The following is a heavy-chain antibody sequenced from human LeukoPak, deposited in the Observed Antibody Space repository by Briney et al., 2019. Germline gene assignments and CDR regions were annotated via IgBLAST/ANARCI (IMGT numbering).Heavy chain of an antibody. CDR3: ARGATMVRGVIAY. D-gene: IGHD3-10*01. CDR1: GFTFSSYW. CDR2: IKQDGSEK. V-gene: IGHV3-7*01. J-gene: IGHJ4*02. Sequence: GSLRLSCAASGFTFSSYWMSWVRPAPGKGLEWVANIKQDGSEKYYVDSVKGRFTISRDNAKNSLYLQMNSLRAEDTAVYYCARGATMVRGVIAYWGQGTLVTVSS.